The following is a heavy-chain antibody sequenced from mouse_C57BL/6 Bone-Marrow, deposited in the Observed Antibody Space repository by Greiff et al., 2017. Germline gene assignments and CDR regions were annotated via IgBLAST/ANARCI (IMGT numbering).Heavy chain of an antibody. V-gene: IGHV1-56*01. D-gene: IGHD1-1*01. J-gene: IGHJ3*01. CDR3: ARSYYGSRGAWFAY. CDR1: GYTFTSHW. Sequence: QVQLQQSGPELVRPGASVKISCKAPGYTFTSHWMQWVRQRPGQGLEWIGEIFPGSGSTYYNEKFKGKATLTVDTSSSTAYMQLSSLTSEDSAVYFGARSYYGSRGAWFAYWGQGTLVTVSA. CDR2: IFPGSGST.